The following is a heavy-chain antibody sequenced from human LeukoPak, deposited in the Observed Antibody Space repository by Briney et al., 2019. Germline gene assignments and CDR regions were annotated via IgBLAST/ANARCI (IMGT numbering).Heavy chain of an antibody. D-gene: IGHD6-19*01. V-gene: IGHV1-3*01. CDR3: ARFSSGSGWFDP. CDR2: INAGNGNT. J-gene: IGHJ5*02. Sequence: ASVKVSCKASGYTFTSYAMHWVRQAPGQRLEWMGWINAGNGNTKYSQKFQGRVTITRDTSASTAYMELSSLRSEDTAVYYCARFSSGSGWFDPWGQGTLVTVSS. CDR1: GYTFTSYA.